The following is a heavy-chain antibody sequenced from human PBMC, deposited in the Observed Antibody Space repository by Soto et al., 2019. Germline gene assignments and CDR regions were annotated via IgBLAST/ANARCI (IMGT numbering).Heavy chain of an antibody. CDR1: GGSISSYY. CDR3: ARSKPGTTVTGLEY. V-gene: IGHV4-59*01. Sequence: SETLSLTCTVSGGSISSYYWSWIRQPPGKGLEWIGYIYYSGSTNYNPSLKSRVTISVDTSKNQFSLKLSSVAAADTAVYYCARSKPGTTVTGLEYWGQGTLVTV. CDR2: IYYSGST. D-gene: IGHD4-17*01. J-gene: IGHJ4*02.